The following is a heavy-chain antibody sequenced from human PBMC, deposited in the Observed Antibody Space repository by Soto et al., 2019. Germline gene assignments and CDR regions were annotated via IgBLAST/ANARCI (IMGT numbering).Heavy chain of an antibody. J-gene: IGHJ4*02. Sequence: EVQLVNSGGGLVQPGGSLRLSCVASGFTFSSYGMNWVRQAPGKGLEWVSYISSGPVTTNYADSVKGRFTISRDNAKRSVDLELNSLRDDDTAVYYCARGGAGGPDYWGQGSLVIVSS. CDR3: ARGGAGGPDY. D-gene: IGHD3-16*01. CDR1: GFTFSSYG. CDR2: ISSGPVTT. V-gene: IGHV3-48*02.